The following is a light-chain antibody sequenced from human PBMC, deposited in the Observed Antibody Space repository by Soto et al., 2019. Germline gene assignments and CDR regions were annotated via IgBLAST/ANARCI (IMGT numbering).Light chain of an antibody. Sequence: EIVMTPSPASLSVSPGERATLSCRASQSVSSNLAWYQQKPGQAPRLLIYGASTRATGIPARFSGSGSGTEFTLTIRSLQSEDFAVYYCQHYNNWPPWTFGQGTTVDIK. J-gene: IGKJ1*01. CDR2: GAS. V-gene: IGKV3-15*01. CDR3: QHYNNWPPWT. CDR1: QSVSSN.